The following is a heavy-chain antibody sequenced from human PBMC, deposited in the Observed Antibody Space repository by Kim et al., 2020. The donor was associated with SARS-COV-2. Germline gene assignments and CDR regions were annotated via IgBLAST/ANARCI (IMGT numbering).Heavy chain of an antibody. D-gene: IGHD3-22*01. CDR1: GYTLTELS. CDR2: FYPEDGET. J-gene: IGHJ4*02. CDR3: ATEYAYDSSGPPVY. Sequence: ASVKVSCKVSGYTLTELSMHWVRQAPGKGLEWMGGFYPEDGETIYAQKFQGRVTMTEDTSTDTAYMELSSLRSEDTAVYYCATEYAYDSSGPPVYWGQGTLVTVSS. V-gene: IGHV1-24*01.